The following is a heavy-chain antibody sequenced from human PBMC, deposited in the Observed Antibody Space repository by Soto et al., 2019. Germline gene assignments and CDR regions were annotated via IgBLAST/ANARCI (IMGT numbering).Heavy chain of an antibody. CDR2: IYYSGST. V-gene: IGHV4-59*01. Sequence: SETLSLTCTVSGGSISSYYWSWIRQPPGKGLEWIGYIYYSGSTNYNPSLKSRVTISVDTSKNQFSLKLSSVTAADTAVYYCARDRFIFWSHEPHYYLALWGQGTSVTGS. CDR3: ARDRFIFWSHEPHYYLAL. CDR1: GGSISSYY. D-gene: IGHD3-3*01. J-gene: IGHJ6*03.